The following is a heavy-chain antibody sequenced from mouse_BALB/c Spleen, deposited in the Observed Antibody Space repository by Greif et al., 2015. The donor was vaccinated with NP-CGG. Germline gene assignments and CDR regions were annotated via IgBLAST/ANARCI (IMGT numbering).Heavy chain of an antibody. CDR3: ARGGGNYGDY. J-gene: IGHJ2*01. CDR2: IDPANGNT. CDR1: GFNIKDTY. D-gene: IGHD2-1*01. V-gene: IGHV14-3*02. Sequence: EVKLQESGAELVKPGASVKLSCTASGFNIKDTYMHWVKQRPEQGLERIGRIDPANGNTKYDPKFQGKATITADTSSNTAYLQLSSLTSEDTAVCYCARGGGNYGDYWGQGTTLTVSS.